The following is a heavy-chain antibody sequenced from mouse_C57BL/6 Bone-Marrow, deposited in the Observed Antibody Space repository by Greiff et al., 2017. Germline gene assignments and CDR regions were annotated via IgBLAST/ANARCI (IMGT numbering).Heavy chain of an antibody. Sequence: QVQLQQPGAELVKPGASVKLSCKASGYTFTSYWMHWVKQRPGQGLEWIGMIHPNSGSTNYNEKFKSKATLTVDKSSSTAYMQLSSLTSEDSAVYYCARSRDYDVFYAMDYWGQGTSVTVSS. CDR1: GYTFTSYW. D-gene: IGHD2-4*01. J-gene: IGHJ4*01. V-gene: IGHV1-64*01. CDR3: ARSRDYDVFYAMDY. CDR2: IHPNSGST.